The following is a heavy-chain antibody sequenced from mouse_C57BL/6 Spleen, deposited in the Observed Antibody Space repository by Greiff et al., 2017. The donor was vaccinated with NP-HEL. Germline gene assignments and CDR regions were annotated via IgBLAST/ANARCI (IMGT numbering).Heavy chain of an antibody. CDR3: ARTLSTTVDGYYDV. CDR1: GFNIKDYY. D-gene: IGHD1-1*01. Sequence: EVQLQQSGAELVKPGASVKLSCTASGFNIKDYYMHWVKQRTEQGLEWIGRIDPEDGVTKYAPKFQGKSTITADTSSNTAYLQLSRLTSEDTAVYYWARTLSTTVDGYYDVWGTGTTVTVSS. J-gene: IGHJ1*03. CDR2: IDPEDGVT. V-gene: IGHV14-2*01.